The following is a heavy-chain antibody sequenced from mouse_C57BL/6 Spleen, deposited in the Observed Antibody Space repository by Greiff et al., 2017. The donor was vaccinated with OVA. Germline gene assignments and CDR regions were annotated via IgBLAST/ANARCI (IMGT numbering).Heavy chain of an antibody. V-gene: IGHV1-69*01. CDR3: ARSYYYGSSPFVY. D-gene: IGHD1-1*01. CDR1: GYTFTSYW. CDR2: IDPSDSYT. Sequence: QVQLQQPGAELVMPGASVKLSCKASGYTFTSYWMHWVKQRPGQGLEWIGEIDPSDSYTNYNQKFKGKSTLTADTSSNTAYLQLSSLTSEDTAIYYCARSYYYGSSPFVYWGQGTTLTVSS. J-gene: IGHJ2*01.